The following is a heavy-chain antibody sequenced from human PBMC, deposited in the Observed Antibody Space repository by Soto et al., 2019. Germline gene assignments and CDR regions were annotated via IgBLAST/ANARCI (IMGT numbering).Heavy chain of an antibody. J-gene: IGHJ4*02. D-gene: IGHD3-9*01. Sequence: SETLSLTCTVSGGSFKSGSYSWSWIRQPPGKGLEWIGYIYYSGSTNYNPSLKSRVTISVDTSKNQFSLKLSSVTAADTAVYYCARVRADILTGYPNLFDYWGQGTLVTVSS. V-gene: IGHV4-61*01. CDR3: ARVRADILTGYPNLFDY. CDR2: IYYSGST. CDR1: GGSFKSGSYS.